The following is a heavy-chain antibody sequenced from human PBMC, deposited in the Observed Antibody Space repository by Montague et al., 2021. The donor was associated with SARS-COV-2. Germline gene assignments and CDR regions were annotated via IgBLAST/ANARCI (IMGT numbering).Heavy chain of an antibody. J-gene: IGHJ6*02. CDR3: AKDIAVLGELSYYYGMDV. D-gene: IGHD3-10*01. CDR2: ISGSGGST. Sequence: SLRLSCAASGFTFSSYAMSWVRQAPGKGLEWVSAISGSGGSTYYADSVKGRFTISRDNSKNTLYLQMNSLRAEDTAVYYCAKDIAVLGELSYYYGMDVWGQGTTVIVSS. V-gene: IGHV3-23*01. CDR1: GFTFSSYA.